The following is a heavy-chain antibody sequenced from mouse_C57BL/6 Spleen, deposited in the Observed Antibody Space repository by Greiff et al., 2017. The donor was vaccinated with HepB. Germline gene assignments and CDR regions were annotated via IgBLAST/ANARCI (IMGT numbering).Heavy chain of an antibody. CDR1: GYAFTNYL. Sequence: QVQLQQSGAELVRPGTSVKVSCKASGYAFTNYLLEWVKQRPGQGLEWIGVINPGSGGTNYNEKFKGKATLTADKSSSTAYMQLSSLTSEDSAVYFCARGVSTMITTGYFDYWGQGTTRTVSS. J-gene: IGHJ2*01. D-gene: IGHD2-4*01. V-gene: IGHV1-54*01. CDR2: INPGSGGT. CDR3: ARGVSTMITTGYFDY.